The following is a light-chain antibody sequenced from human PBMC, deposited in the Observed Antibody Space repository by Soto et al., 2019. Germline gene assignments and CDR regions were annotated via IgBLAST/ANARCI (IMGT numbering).Light chain of an antibody. J-gene: IGLJ3*02. V-gene: IGLV1-47*01. CDR2: RYN. CDR3: AAWDDSLSVNWV. CDR1: SSNIGSNY. Sequence: QSVLTQPPSASGTPGQRVTISCSGSSSNIGSNYVYWYQQLPGTAPKLLIYRYNQRPSGVPDRFSGSKSGTSASLAISGLRSEDEADYYCAAWDDSLSVNWVFGGGTKLTVL.